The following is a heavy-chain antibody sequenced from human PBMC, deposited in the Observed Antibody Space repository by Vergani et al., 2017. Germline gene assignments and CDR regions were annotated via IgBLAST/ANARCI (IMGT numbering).Heavy chain of an antibody. CDR2: IRSKAYGGTT. V-gene: IGHV3-49*03. CDR1: GFTFGDYA. Sequence: EVQLVKSGGGLVQPGRSLRLSCTASGFTFGDYAMSWFRQAPGKGLEWVGFIRSKAYGGTTEYAASVKGRFTISRDDSKSIAYLQMNSLKTEDTAVYYCTRVLSDYDFWSGYYDFDYWGQGTLVTVSS. D-gene: IGHD3-3*01. CDR3: TRVLSDYDFWSGYYDFDY. J-gene: IGHJ4*02.